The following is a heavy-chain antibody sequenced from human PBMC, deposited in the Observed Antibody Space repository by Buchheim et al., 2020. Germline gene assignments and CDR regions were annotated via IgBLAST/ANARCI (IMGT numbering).Heavy chain of an antibody. V-gene: IGHV4-34*01. Sequence: QVQLQQWGAGLWKPAENLSLTCAGNGGSFSGYYWSWIRQHQGKGLEWIGEINHSGSTNYNPSLKSRVTISVDTSKNQFSLTLSSVTDADTAVYYCARGQVLSYCTNGVCYGFLFDYWGQGTL. CDR1: GGSFSGYY. CDR3: ARGQVLSYCTNGVCYGFLFDY. J-gene: IGHJ4*02. CDR2: INHSGST. D-gene: IGHD2-8*01.